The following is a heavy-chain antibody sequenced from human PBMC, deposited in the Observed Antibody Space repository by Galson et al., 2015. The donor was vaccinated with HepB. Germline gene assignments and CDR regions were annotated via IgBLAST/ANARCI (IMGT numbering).Heavy chain of an antibody. J-gene: IGHJ4*02. Sequence: SLRLSCAASGFTFSNYYLSWIRRAPGKGLEWISYISSSGSTIYYADSVKGRFTISRDNAKNSLYLQMNSLRAEDTAVYYCARVGPYYDFWSGHLDYWGQGTLVTVSS. CDR1: GFTFSNYY. D-gene: IGHD3-3*01. CDR3: ARVGPYYDFWSGHLDY. CDR2: ISSSGSTI. V-gene: IGHV3-11*01.